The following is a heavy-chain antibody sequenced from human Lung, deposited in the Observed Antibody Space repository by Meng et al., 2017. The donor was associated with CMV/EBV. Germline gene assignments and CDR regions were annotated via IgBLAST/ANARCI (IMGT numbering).Heavy chain of an antibody. V-gene: IGHV3-66*02. CDR2: IYSGGST. CDR1: GFTVSSNY. D-gene: IGHD1-26*01. Sequence: GESLKISCAASGFTVSSNYMSWVRQAPGKGLEWVSVIYSGGSTYYADSVKGRFTISRDNSKNTLYLQMNSLRAEDTAVYYCARYVRSGSYPYYYYGMDVWGQGXTVTVSS. J-gene: IGHJ6*02. CDR3: ARYVRSGSYPYYYYGMDV.